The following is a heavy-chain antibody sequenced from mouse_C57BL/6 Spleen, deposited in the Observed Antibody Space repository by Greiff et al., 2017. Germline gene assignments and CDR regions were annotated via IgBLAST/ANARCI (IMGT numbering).Heavy chain of an antibody. D-gene: IGHD1-1*01. CDR1: GYTFTSYW. CDR3: ARWTVVADYYAMDY. Sequence: QVQLQQPGAELVKPGASVKLSCKASGYTFTSYWMHWVKQRPGQGLEWIGMIHPNSGSTNYNEKFKSKATLTVDKSSSTAYMQLSSLTSEDSAVYYCARWTVVADYYAMDYWGQGTSVTVSS. V-gene: IGHV1-64*01. J-gene: IGHJ4*01. CDR2: IHPNSGST.